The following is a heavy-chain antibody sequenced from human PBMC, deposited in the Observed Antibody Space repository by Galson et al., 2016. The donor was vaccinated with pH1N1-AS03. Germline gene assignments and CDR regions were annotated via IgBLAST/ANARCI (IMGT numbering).Heavy chain of an antibody. CDR3: ARGPGYCTGGVCYSNWYFDL. Sequence: SLRLSCAASGFSFRRYWMHWVRQAPGKGLVWVSHINSDGTNTNSADSVKGRFDISRDNAKNTLDLQMNGLTADDTAVYYCARGPGYCTGGVCYSNWYFDLWGRGTLVTVSS. V-gene: IGHV3-74*01. J-gene: IGHJ2*01. CDR2: INSDGTNT. CDR1: GFSFRRYW. D-gene: IGHD2-8*02.